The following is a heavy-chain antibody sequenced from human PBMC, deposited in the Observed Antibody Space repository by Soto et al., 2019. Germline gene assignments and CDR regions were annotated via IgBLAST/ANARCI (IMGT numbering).Heavy chain of an antibody. CDR3: ARDGRDTEDIVVVPANKAYYYGMDV. D-gene: IGHD2-2*01. J-gene: IGHJ6*02. CDR1: GGSISSYY. CDR2: IYYSGST. V-gene: IGHV4-59*01. Sequence: SETLSLTCTVSGGSISSYYWSWIRQPPGKGLEWIGYIYYSGSTNYNPSLKSRVTISVDTSKNQFSLKLSSVTAADTDVYYCARDGRDTEDIVVVPANKAYYYGMDVCGQGTTVAVSS.